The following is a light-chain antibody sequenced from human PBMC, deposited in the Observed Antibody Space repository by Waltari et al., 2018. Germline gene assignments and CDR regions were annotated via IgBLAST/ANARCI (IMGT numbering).Light chain of an antibody. CDR1: LSIDKA. V-gene: IGKV1-39*01. J-gene: IGKJ2*01. Sequence: DVQMSQSPSSLSASVGDRVTITRRASLSIDKALNWYQQKPGTAPKLLVYASSTLQSGVPSRFTGSGSGTHFTLTISSLQPEDIATYSCQQSQGVPFTFGQGTKVDIK. CDR2: ASS. CDR3: QQSQGVPFT.